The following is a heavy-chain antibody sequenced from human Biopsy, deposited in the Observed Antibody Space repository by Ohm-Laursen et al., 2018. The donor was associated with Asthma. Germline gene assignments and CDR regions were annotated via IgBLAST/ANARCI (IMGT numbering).Heavy chain of an antibody. V-gene: IGHV3-53*01. CDR3: ARGDSSGWSQYYFDY. J-gene: IGHJ4*02. Sequence: SLRPSCAASGFTVSRDYMFWVRQAPGKGLEWVSVIYSGGTSHTADSVRGRFTISRDYSKNTLYLQMHSLRAEDTAVYYCARGDSSGWSQYYFDYWGQGTLVTVSS. D-gene: IGHD6-19*01. CDR1: GFTVSRDY. CDR2: IYSGGTS.